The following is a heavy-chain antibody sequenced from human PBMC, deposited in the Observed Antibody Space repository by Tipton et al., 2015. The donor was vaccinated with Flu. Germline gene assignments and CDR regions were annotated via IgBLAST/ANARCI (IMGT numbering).Heavy chain of an antibody. D-gene: IGHD6-13*01. CDR1: GVSISSGSFY. CDR3: VREDSSSWYVSRWFDP. J-gene: IGHJ5*02. V-gene: IGHV4-61*09. CDR2: FYTSGNT. Sequence: TLSLTCTVSGVSISSGSFYWSWIRQPAGKGLEWLGHFYTSGNTNYSPSLKSRITISVDTSKNQFSLKLSSVTAADTAVYYCVREDSSSWYVSRWFDPWGQGDLVTVSS.